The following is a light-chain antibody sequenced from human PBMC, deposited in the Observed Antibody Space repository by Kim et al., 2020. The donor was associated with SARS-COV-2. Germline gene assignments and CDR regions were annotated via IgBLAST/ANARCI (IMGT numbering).Light chain of an antibody. CDR1: RSDVASHNY. CDR3: SSYSTTSTLV. V-gene: IGLV2-14*03. CDR2: NVF. J-gene: IGLJ1*01. Sequence: GQSITLSCTGTRSDVASHNYVSWYQQYPGRAPKLLIYNVFNRPSGVSSRFSGSKSGNTASLTISGLQADDEGNYYCSSYSTTSTLVFGSGTKVTVL.